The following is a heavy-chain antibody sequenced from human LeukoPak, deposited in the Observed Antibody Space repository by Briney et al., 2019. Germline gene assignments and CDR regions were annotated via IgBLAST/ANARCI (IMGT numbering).Heavy chain of an antibody. J-gene: IGHJ4*02. CDR3: VSFYETY. V-gene: IGHV3-74*01. D-gene: IGHD2/OR15-2a*01. Sequence: GESLRLSCVASGSYWMHWVRQAPGKGLVWVSHINSDGSWTSYADSVKGRFTISKDNAKNTVYLQMNNLRAEDTAVYYCVSFYETYWGRGTLVTVSS. CDR2: INSDGSWT. CDR1: GSYW.